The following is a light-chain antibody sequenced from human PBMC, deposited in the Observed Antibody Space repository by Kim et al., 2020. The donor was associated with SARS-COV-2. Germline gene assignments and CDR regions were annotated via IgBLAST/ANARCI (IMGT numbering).Light chain of an antibody. J-gene: IGKJ2*01. Sequence: PGERATLPCRASQSVSSSYLAWYQQKPGQAPRLLIYGASSRATGIPDRFSGSGSGTEFTLTISRLEPEDFAVYYCQQYGSSPPYTFGQGTKLEIK. CDR3: QQYGSSPPYT. CDR1: QSVSSSY. V-gene: IGKV3-20*01. CDR2: GAS.